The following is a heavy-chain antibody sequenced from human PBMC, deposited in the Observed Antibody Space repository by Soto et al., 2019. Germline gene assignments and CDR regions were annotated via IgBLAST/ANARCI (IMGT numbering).Heavy chain of an antibody. D-gene: IGHD4-17*01. Sequence: QVQLVESGGGVVQPGRSLRLSCAASGFTFSSYGMHWVRQAPGKGLEWVAVISYDGSNKYYADSVKGRFTISRDNSKNTLYLQMNSLSAEDTAVYYCAKVGGDYGDYYYYYMDVWGKGTTVTVSS. CDR2: ISYDGSNK. V-gene: IGHV3-30*18. CDR3: AKVGGDYGDYYYYYMDV. CDR1: GFTFSSYG. J-gene: IGHJ6*03.